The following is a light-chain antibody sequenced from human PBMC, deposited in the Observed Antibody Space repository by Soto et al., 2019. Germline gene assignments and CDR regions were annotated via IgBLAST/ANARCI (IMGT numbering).Light chain of an antibody. Sequence: AIPMTQSPSSLSASVGDRVTITCRASQGIRNHLAWYQQKPGRAPQLLIFAASNLQSGVPSRFSGSGSGTDFTLSINSLQPEDFATYYCLQDYTYPLTFGQGTKVEIK. J-gene: IGKJ1*01. CDR2: AAS. CDR3: LQDYTYPLT. CDR1: QGIRNH. V-gene: IGKV1-6*01.